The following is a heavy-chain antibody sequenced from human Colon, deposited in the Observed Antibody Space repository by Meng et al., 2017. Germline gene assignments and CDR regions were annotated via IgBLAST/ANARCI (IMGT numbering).Heavy chain of an antibody. Sequence: QLQLREEGTGLGKPSVTPSLTCAVSGGSISSSNWSRWGRQPAGTGLECSGNIYSSRTTNYHPSLKSRVTISVDKSKNHFSLKLSSVTAADTAVYYCARKKWVGASGGFDYWGQGTLVTVSS. J-gene: IGHJ4*02. CDR1: GGSISSSNW. V-gene: IGHV4-4*02. CDR3: ARKKWVGASGGFDY. D-gene: IGHD1-26*01. CDR2: IYSSRTT.